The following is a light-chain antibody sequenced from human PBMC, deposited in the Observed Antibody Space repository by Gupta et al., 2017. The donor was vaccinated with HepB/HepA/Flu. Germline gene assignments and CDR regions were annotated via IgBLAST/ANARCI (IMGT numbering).Light chain of an antibody. V-gene: IGLV3-19*01. J-gene: IGLJ2*01. CDR1: SLRSYY. CDR3: HSRDSSSNHVV. CDR2: GKN. Sequence: SSALTQDPAVSVAFGQTVRITCQGDSLRSYYESWYQQKPGQAPVLFIYGKNNRPSGIPDRFSGSSSGTTASLTITGAQAEDEADYYCHSRDSSSNHVVFGGGTKLTVL.